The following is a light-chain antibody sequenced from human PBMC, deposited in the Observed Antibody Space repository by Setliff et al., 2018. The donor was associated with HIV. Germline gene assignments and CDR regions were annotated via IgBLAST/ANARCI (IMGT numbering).Light chain of an antibody. CDR1: TSDFGAYDF. Sequence: QSALPQPRSVSGSPGQSVSISCTGTTSDFGAYDFVSWYQQHPDKAPKLIIYDVNKRPSGVPDRFSGSKSGNTASLIISGLQTDDEADYFCCSNAARLTFYGFGTGTKVTVL. CDR3: CSNAARLTFYG. CDR2: DVN. J-gene: IGLJ1*01. V-gene: IGLV2-11*01.